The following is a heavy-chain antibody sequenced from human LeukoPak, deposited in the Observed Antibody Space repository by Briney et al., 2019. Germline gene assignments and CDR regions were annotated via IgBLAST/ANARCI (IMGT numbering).Heavy chain of an antibody. V-gene: IGHV4-59*01. CDR1: GGSISSYY. CDR2: IYYSGST. J-gene: IGHJ3*02. CDR3: ARLQGFGEPPPVRAFDI. Sequence: SETLSLTCTVPGGSISSYYWSWIRQPPGKGLEWIGYIYYSGSTNYNPSLKSRVTISVDTSKNQFSLKLSSVTAADTAVYYCARLQGFGEPPPVRAFDIWGQGTMVTVSS. D-gene: IGHD3-10*01.